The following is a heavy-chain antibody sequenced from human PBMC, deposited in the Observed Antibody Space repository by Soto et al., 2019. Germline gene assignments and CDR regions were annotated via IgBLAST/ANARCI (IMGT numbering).Heavy chain of an antibody. J-gene: IGHJ4*02. CDR1: RFTFSSYG. D-gene: IGHD3-10*01. CDR2: ISYDGSNK. Sequence: QPGGSLRLSCAASRFTFSSYGMHWVRQAPGKGLEWVAVISYDGSNKYYADSVKGRFTISRDNSENTLYLQMNSLRAEDTAVYYCAKDRLLWFGELSDSFDYWGQGTLVTVSS. CDR3: AKDRLLWFGELSDSFDY. V-gene: IGHV3-30*18.